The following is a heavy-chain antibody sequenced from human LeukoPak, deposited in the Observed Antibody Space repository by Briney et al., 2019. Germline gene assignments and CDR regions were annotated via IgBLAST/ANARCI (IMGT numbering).Heavy chain of an antibody. J-gene: IGHJ4*02. CDR2: INPHSGGT. Sequence: ASVKVSCKASGYSFTDYYMHWDRQAPGQGLEWMGWINPHSGGTNYAQKFQGRVTMTRDTSISTAYMELSRLRSDDTVVYYCARAVSISSWTANWGQGTLVAVSS. D-gene: IGHD6-13*01. CDR1: GYSFTDYY. V-gene: IGHV1-2*02. CDR3: ARAVSISSWTAN.